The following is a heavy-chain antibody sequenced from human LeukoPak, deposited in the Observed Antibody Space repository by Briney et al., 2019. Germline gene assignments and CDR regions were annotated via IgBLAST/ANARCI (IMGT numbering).Heavy chain of an antibody. CDR1: GFTFSSSW. Sequence: GGSLRLSCTASGFTFSSSWMHWVRQAPGKGLVWVSRIKSDGSSTSYADSVKGRFTISRDNAKNTLYLQMNSLRAEDTAVYYCVKGRYNWNYGGVFDYWGQGTLVIVSS. CDR3: VKGRYNWNYGGVFDY. D-gene: IGHD1-7*01. V-gene: IGHV3-74*01. J-gene: IGHJ4*02. CDR2: IKSDGSST.